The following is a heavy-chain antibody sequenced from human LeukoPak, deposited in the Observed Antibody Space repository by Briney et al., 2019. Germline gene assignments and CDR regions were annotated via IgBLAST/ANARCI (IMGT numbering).Heavy chain of an antibody. V-gene: IGHV4-59*01. CDR2: IYYSGSA. J-gene: IGHJ4*02. Sequence: PSETLSLTCTVSGGSISNYYWSWIRQPPGKGLEWIGYIYYSGSANYNPSLKSRVTMSVDMSKNQFSLKLSSVTAADTAFYYCARDRDSSGWFDYWGQGALVTVSS. CDR1: GGSISNYY. CDR3: ARDRDSSGWFDY. D-gene: IGHD6-19*01.